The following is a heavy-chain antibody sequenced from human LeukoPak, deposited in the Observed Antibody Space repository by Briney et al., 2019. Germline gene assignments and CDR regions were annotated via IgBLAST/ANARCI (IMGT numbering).Heavy chain of an antibody. CDR2: ISYDGSNK. V-gene: IGHV3-30*18. CDR3: AKGGSPYYYYMDV. CDR1: GFTFSSYG. Sequence: GGSRRSSVPAPGFTFSSYGSHGFRKAPAKGLDGWAVISYDGSNKYYADSVKGRFTISRDNSKNTLYLQMNSLRAEDTAVYYCAKGGSPYYYYMDVWGKGTTVTVSS. J-gene: IGHJ6*03. D-gene: IGHD1-26*01.